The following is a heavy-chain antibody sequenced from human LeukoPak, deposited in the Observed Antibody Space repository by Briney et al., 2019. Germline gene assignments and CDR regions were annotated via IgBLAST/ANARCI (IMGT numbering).Heavy chain of an antibody. J-gene: IGHJ6*03. Sequence: PGGSLRLSCAASGFTFSSYAMHWVRQAPGKGLEYVSAISSNGGSTYYANSVKGRFTISRDNSKNTLYLQMNSLRAEDTAVYYCAKEAFDILTGYPHQGPPNYYYYMDVWGKGTTVTISS. CDR2: ISSNGGST. D-gene: IGHD3-9*01. V-gene: IGHV3-64*01. CDR1: GFTFSSYA. CDR3: AKEAFDILTGYPHQGPPNYYYYMDV.